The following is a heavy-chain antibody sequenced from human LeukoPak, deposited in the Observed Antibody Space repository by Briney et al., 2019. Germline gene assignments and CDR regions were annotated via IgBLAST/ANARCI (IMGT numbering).Heavy chain of an antibody. Sequence: SVKVSCKASGGTFSSYAISWVRQAPGQGLEWMGGIIPIFVTANYAQKFQGRATITADESTSTAYMELSSLRSEDTAVYYCARGGWSGDSSSWFPSWFDPWGQGTLVTVSS. J-gene: IGHJ5*02. V-gene: IGHV1-69*13. CDR3: ARGGWSGDSSSWFPSWFDP. CDR2: IIPIFVTA. CDR1: GGTFSSYA. D-gene: IGHD6-13*01.